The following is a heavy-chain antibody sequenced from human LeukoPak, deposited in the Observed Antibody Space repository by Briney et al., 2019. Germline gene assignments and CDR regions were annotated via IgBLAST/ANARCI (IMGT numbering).Heavy chain of an antibody. V-gene: IGHV3-21*01. CDR1: GFTFSSYS. J-gene: IGHJ6*04. CDR3: ASGLWFGELFGGMDV. D-gene: IGHD3-10*01. CDR2: ISSSSSYI. Sequence: GGSLRLSCAASGFTFSSYSMNWVRQAPGKGLEWVSSISSSSSYIYYADSVKGRFTISRDNAKNPLYLQMNSLRAEDTAVYYCASGLWFGELFGGMDVWGKGTTVTVSS.